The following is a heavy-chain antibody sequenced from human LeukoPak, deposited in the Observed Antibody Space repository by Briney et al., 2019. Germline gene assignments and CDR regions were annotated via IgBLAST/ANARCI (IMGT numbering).Heavy chain of an antibody. V-gene: IGHV4-30-2*03. CDR1: GGSISSGGYY. Sequence: NPSETLSLTCTVSGGSISSGGYYWSWIRQPPGKGLEWIGYIYHSGSTYYNPSLKSRVTISVDTSKNQFSLKLSSVTAADTAVYCCATPYSSSPGGLYWGQGTLVTVSS. J-gene: IGHJ4*02. CDR2: IYHSGST. D-gene: IGHD6-6*01. CDR3: ATPYSSSPGGLY.